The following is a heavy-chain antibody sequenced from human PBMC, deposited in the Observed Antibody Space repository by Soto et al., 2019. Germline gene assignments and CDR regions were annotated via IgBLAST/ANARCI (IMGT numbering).Heavy chain of an antibody. CDR2: INRDGTSI. J-gene: IGHJ4*02. V-gene: IGHV3-74*01. D-gene: IGHD2-2*01. CDR3: ARVTAGLRYRSSPSCYPDY. Sequence: EVQLVESGGGLVQPGGAVRLSCAASGFTLSTYWMYWVRQAPGKGLLWVSRINRDGTSINYADFVKGRFTISRDNANNTLYVQMGRLRAEDTAVYYCARVTAGLRYRSSPSCYPDYWGQGTLVTVSS. CDR1: GFTLSTYW.